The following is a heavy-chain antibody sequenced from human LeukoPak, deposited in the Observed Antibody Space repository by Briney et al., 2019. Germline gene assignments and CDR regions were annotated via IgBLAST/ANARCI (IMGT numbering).Heavy chain of an antibody. V-gene: IGHV3-7*05. CDR3: ARCPPPSYGTSWFAY. D-gene: IGHD6-13*01. J-gene: IGHJ4*02. CDR1: GFTFSNYL. Sequence: GGSLRLSCVASGFTFSNYLMSWVRQAPGKGLEWVASIMKAGSDKYYVESVKRRFTISRDNAKNSLYLQMYSLSAEDTAVYCCARCPPPSYGTSWFAYWGQGALVTVSS. CDR2: IMKAGSDK.